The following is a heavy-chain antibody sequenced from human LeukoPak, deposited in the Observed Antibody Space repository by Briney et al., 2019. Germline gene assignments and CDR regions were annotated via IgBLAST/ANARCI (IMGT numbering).Heavy chain of an antibody. V-gene: IGHV7-4-1*02. D-gene: IGHD3-22*01. Sequence: ASVKVSCKASGYTFTSHAVNWVRQAPGQGLEWMGWINTNTGNPTYAQGFTGRFVFSLDTSVSTAYLQISSLEAEDTAVYFCARPYYYDSSNYAAGFDYWGQGTLVTVSS. CDR2: INTNTGNP. CDR1: GYTFTSHA. CDR3: ARPYYYDSSNYAAGFDY. J-gene: IGHJ4*02.